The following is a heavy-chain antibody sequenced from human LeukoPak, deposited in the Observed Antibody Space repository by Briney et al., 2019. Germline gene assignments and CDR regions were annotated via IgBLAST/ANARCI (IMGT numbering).Heavy chain of an antibody. CDR1: AYTFTGYY. V-gene: IGHV1-2*02. CDR3: ARGRYGGKGNWFDP. Sequence: ASVKVPCKASAYTFTGYYIVSVREGPAPGVEWRWWFNPNSGGTNYAQKFQGRVTITRDTSISTAYMELSRLRSDDTAVYYCARGRYGGKGNWFDPWGQGTLVTVSS. J-gene: IGHJ5*02. D-gene: IGHD4-23*01. CDR2: FNPNSGGT.